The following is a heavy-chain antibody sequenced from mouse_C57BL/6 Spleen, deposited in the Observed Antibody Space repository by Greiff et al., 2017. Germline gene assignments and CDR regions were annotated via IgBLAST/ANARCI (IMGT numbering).Heavy chain of an antibody. Sequence: EFQLQQSGPVLVKPGASVKMSCQASGYPFTEYYMNWVKPRHGKSLEWIGVLNPYTGGNRYYQQFKGQATLTVDKSSSTSYMELNSLTSEYSAVYYGARFVTPWDWYFDVWGTGTTVTVSA. CDR3: ARFVTPWDWYFDV. CDR2: LNPYTGGN. CDR1: GYPFTEYY. V-gene: IGHV1-19*01. D-gene: IGHD2-12*01. J-gene: IGHJ1*03.